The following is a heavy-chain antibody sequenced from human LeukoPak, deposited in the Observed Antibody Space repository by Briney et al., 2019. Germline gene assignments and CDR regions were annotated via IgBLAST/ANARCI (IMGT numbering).Heavy chain of an antibody. J-gene: IGHJ6*02. D-gene: IGHD1-26*01. CDR3: ARVSSGELPYYYYYGMDV. Sequence: GGSLRLSCAASGFTFSDYYMSWIRQAPGKGLEWVSYISSSGSTIYNADSVKGRFTISRDNAKNSLYLQMNSLRAEDTAVYYCARVSSGELPYYYYYGMDVWGQGTTVTVSS. CDR2: ISSSGSTI. V-gene: IGHV3-11*01. CDR1: GFTFSDYY.